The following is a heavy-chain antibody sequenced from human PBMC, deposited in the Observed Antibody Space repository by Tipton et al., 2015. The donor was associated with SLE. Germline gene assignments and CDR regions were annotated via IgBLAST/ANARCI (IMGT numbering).Heavy chain of an antibody. D-gene: IGHD1-26*01. J-gene: IGHJ2*01. V-gene: IGHV4-31*03. CDR3: ARSGASLRNWYFDL. CDR2: IYYRGGS. Sequence: TLSLTCSVSGVSISSGDYYWSWIRQHPGKGLEWIGYIYYRGGSYYNPSLKSRTTISEDTSKNQFSLNLSSVTAADTAIYYCARSGASLRNWYFDLWGRGTVVTVSS. CDR1: GVSISSGDYY.